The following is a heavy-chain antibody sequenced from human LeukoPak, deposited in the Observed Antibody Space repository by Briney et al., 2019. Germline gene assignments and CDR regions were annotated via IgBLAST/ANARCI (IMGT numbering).Heavy chain of an antibody. J-gene: IGHJ4*02. CDR1: GYTCTTYY. CDR2: INPSGGST. V-gene: IGHV1-46*01. D-gene: IGHD3-16*01. Sequence: ASVKVSCKASGYTCTTYYIHWVRQAPGQGLEWMGVINPSGGSTTYAQKFQGRVTMTRDTSTSTVYMELSSLISEDTAMYYCARRKGGSYVDYWGQGTLVTVSS. CDR3: ARRKGGSYVDY.